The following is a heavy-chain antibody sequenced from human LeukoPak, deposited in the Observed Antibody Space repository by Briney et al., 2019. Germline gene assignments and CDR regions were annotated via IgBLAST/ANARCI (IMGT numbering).Heavy chain of an antibody. CDR1: GFTFSSYA. CDR3: ARGSSGWQLKDGFDI. D-gene: IGHD6-19*01. Sequence: PGGSLRLSCAASGFTFSSYAMHWVRQAPGKGLEYVSAISSNGGSTYYANSVKGRFTISRDNSKNTLYLQMGSLRAEDMAVYYCARGSSGWQLKDGFDIWGQGTKVTVSS. J-gene: IGHJ3*02. V-gene: IGHV3-64*01. CDR2: ISSNGGST.